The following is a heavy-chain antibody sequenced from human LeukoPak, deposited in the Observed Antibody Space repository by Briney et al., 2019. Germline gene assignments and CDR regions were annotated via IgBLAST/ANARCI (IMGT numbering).Heavy chain of an antibody. CDR2: IWYDGRDK. CDR1: GFTFSGCG. V-gene: IGHV3-30*02. CDR3: AKDPYSYGSYFDY. J-gene: IGHJ4*02. Sequence: SGGSLRLSCAAPGFTFSGCGMHWVRQAPGKGLEWVAFIWYDGRDKYYADSVKGQFTISRDNSKNTLYLQMNSLRAEDTAVYYCAKDPYSYGSYFDYWGQGTLVTVSS. D-gene: IGHD5-18*01.